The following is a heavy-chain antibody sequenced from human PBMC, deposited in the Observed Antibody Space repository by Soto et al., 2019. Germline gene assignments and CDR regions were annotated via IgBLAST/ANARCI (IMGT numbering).Heavy chain of an antibody. CDR2: IYYSGST. Sequence: SETLALTCSVSGDSISSYYWSWIRQPPGKGLEWIGYIYYSGSTNYNPSFKSRVTISVDTSKNQFSLKLSSVTAADTAVYYCATRAADYDFWSGYYSYYYYMDVWGKGTTVTVSS. CDR3: ATRAADYDFWSGYYSYYYYMDV. V-gene: IGHV4-59*08. J-gene: IGHJ6*03. D-gene: IGHD3-3*01. CDR1: GDSISSYY.